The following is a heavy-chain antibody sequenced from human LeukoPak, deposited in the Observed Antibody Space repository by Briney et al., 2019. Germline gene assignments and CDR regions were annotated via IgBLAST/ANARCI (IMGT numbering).Heavy chain of an antibody. J-gene: IGHJ5*02. CDR1: GFTFSSYW. D-gene: IGHD3-9*01. CDR2: IKQDGSEK. V-gene: IGHV3-7*01. Sequence: VGSLRLSCAASGFTFSSYWMSWVRQAPGKGLEWVANIKQDGSEKYYVDSVKGRFTISRDNAKNSLSLQMNSLRAEDTAVYYCARDLDTYDILTGYVSWGQGTLVTVSS. CDR3: ARDLDTYDILTGYVS.